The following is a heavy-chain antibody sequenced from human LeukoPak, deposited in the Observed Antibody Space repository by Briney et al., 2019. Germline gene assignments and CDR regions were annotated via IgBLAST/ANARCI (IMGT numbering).Heavy chain of an antibody. CDR1: GFTFSRYG. J-gene: IGHJ5*02. CDR3: VRTGLLKNWFDP. V-gene: IGHV3-30*02. CDR2: IPYHENME. Sequence: GGSLRLSCVASGFTFSRYGMYWVRQAPGKGLEWVAFIPYHENMEYYADSVKGRFTVSRDDSKNTVYLEMNRLRPEDTAVYYCVRTGLLKNWFDPRGHGTQVTVSS. D-gene: IGHD1-1*01.